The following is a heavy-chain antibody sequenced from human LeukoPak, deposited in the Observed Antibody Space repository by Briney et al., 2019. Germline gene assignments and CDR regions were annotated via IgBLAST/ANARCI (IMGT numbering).Heavy chain of an antibody. D-gene: IGHD2-15*01. CDR1: GFSFNTFG. Sequence: GKSLRLSCTASGFSFNTFGMHWVRQTPGKGLEWVAVIWHDGSNKYYADSVKGRFTISRDNSKNAVYVQMNSLRVEDTAVYYCARGLSDGYCRGGTCPDFDYWGRGRLVTVSS. J-gene: IGHJ4*02. V-gene: IGHV3-33*01. CDR3: ARGLSDGYCRGGTCPDFDY. CDR2: IWHDGSNK.